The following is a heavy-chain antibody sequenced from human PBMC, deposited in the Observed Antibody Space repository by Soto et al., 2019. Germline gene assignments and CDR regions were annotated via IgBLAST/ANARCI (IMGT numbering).Heavy chain of an antibody. CDR1: GGTFSSYT. CDR3: ASRYSGYDFARAGRPFDP. V-gene: IGHV1-69*02. J-gene: IGHJ5*02. CDR2: IIPILGIA. Sequence: QVQLVQSGAEVKKPGSSVKVSCKASGGTFSSYTISWVRQAPGQGLEWMGRIIPILGIANYTQKFQGRVTITADKSTSTAYMELSSLRSEDTAVYYCASRYSGYDFARAGRPFDPWGQGTLVTVSS. D-gene: IGHD5-12*01.